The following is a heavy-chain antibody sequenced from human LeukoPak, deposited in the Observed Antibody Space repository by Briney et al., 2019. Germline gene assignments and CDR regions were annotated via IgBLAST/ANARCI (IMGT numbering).Heavy chain of an antibody. CDR3: ARGDSYGYDY. J-gene: IGHJ4*02. Sequence: ASLTVSSKASGYTFTSYDINWVRQASGQGLEWMGWMNPNSGNTGYAQKFQGRVTMTRNTSISTAYMELSSLRSEDTAVYYCARGDSYGYDYWGQGTLVTVSS. D-gene: IGHD5-18*01. V-gene: IGHV1-8*01. CDR1: GYTFTSYD. CDR2: MNPNSGNT.